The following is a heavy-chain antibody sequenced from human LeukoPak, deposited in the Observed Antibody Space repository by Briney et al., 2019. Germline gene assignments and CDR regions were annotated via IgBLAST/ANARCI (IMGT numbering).Heavy chain of an antibody. CDR3: ARQGIYSSGWYYFDY. J-gene: IGHJ4*02. V-gene: IGHV4-39*01. CDR2: IYYSGST. CDR1: GGSISSSSYY. D-gene: IGHD6-19*01. Sequence: SETLSLTCTVSGGSISSSSYYLGWIRQPPGKGLEWIGSIYYSGSTYYNPSLKSRVTISVDTSKNQFSLKLSSVTAADTAVYYCARQGIYSSGWYYFDYWGQGTLVTVSS.